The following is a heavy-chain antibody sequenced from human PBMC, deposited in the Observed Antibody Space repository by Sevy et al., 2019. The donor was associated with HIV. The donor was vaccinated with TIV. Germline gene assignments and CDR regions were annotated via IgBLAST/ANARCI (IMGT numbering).Heavy chain of an antibody. CDR2: IGVYNGIS. D-gene: IGHD3-10*01. J-gene: IGHJ4*02. CDR1: GYTFSSNG. V-gene: IGHV1-18*01. Sequence: ASVKVSCKASGYTFSSNGIAWVRQAPGQGLQWMGWIGVYNGISNYAQNLRDRVTMTTDTSTSTAYMELKSLRSDDTAVYYCARVPTYYFGSGTYFDYWGQGTLVTVSS. CDR3: ARVPTYYFGSGTYFDY.